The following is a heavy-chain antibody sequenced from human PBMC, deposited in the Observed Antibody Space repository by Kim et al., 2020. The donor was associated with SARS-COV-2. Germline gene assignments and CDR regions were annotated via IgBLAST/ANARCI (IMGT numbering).Heavy chain of an antibody. D-gene: IGHD1-26*01. V-gene: IGHV4-59*13. CDR2: IYYSGST. J-gene: IGHJ6*01. CDR1: GGSISSYY. Sequence: SETLSLTCTVSGGSISSYYWSWIRQPPGKGLEWIGYIYYSGSTNYNPSLKSRVTISVDTSKNQFSLKLSSVTAADTAVYYCARDLMALDYRLGAGYYYY. CDR3: ARDLMALDYRLGAGYYYY.